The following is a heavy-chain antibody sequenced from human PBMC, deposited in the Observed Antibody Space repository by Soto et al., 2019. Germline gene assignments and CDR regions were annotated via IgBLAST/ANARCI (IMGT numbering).Heavy chain of an antibody. CDR3: ARDLGYYGMDV. CDR2: IWYDGSNK. Sequence: QVQLVESGGGVVQPGRSLRLSCAASGFTFSSYGMHWVGQAPGKGLEWVAVIWYDGSNKYYADSVKGRFTISRDNSKNTLYLQMNSLRAEDTAVYYCARDLGYYGMDVWGQGTTVTVSS. CDR1: GFTFSSYG. J-gene: IGHJ6*02. D-gene: IGHD3-16*01. V-gene: IGHV3-33*01.